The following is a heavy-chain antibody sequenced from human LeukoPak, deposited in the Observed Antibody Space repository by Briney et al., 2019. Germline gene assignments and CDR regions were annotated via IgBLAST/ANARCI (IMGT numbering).Heavy chain of an antibody. CDR1: GFTFSSYD. J-gene: IGHJ3*02. D-gene: IGHD5-24*01. Sequence: GGTLRLSCAASGFTFSSYDMHWVRQAPGKGLEWVSVISSDENNKYYADSVKGRFTISRDNSKNTLYLQMSSLRPEDTAVYYCAKEGRWLQLGGAFDIWGQGTMVTVS. CDR2: ISSDENNK. V-gene: IGHV3-30*18. CDR3: AKEGRWLQLGGAFDI.